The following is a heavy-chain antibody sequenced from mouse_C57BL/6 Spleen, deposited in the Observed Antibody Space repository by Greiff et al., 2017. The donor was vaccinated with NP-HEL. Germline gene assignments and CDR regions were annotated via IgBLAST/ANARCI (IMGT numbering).Heavy chain of an antibody. CDR3: AKGRLHGAFCY. CDR1: GFSLTSYG. Sequence: VKLMEPGPGLVQPSQSLSITCTASGFSLTSYGVHWVRQSPGKGLEWLGVIWRGGSTDYNAAFMSRLSITKDKSKSQVFLKMNRLQADDNAIYYCAKGRLHGAFCYWGQGATLTVSS. CDR2: IWRGGST. D-gene: IGHD1-2*01. J-gene: IGHJ2*01. V-gene: IGHV2-5*01.